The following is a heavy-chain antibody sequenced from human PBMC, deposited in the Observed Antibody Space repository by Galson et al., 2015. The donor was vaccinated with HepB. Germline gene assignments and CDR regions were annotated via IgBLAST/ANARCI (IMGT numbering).Heavy chain of an antibody. Sequence: SVKVSCKASGYTFTSYYMHWVRQAPGQGLEWMGIINPSGGSTSYAQKFQGRVTMTRDTSTSTVYMELSSLRSEDTAVYYCAREGAVPAAIWYAVDYWGQGTLVTVSS. D-gene: IGHD2-2*02. CDR2: INPSGGST. V-gene: IGHV1-46*01. J-gene: IGHJ4*02. CDR3: AREGAVPAAIWYAVDY. CDR1: GYTFTSYY.